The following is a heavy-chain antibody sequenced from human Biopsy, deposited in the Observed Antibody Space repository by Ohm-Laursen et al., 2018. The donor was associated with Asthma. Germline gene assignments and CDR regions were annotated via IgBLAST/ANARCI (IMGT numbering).Heavy chain of an antibody. V-gene: IGHV1-3*04. D-gene: IGHD3-9*01. CDR1: GYNFISFA. Sequence: ASVKVSCKASGYNFISFAIHWVRQAPGQRLEWMGWINTGNGDTKYSQKFQGRFTITRDTSASTAYMELSSLRSEDTATYYCARTYYDFLTGQVKDVFGVWGQGTMVTVSS. CDR2: INTGNGDT. CDR3: ARTYYDFLTGQVKDVFGV. J-gene: IGHJ3*01.